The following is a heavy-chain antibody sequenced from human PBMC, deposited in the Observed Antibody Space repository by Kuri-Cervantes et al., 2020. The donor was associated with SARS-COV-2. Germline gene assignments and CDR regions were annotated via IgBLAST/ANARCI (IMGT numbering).Heavy chain of an antibody. D-gene: IGHD6-6*01. CDR2: IYYSGST. CDR3: ARVMSTSSIAARPRPYYFDY. Sequence: SETLSLTCTVSGGSISSGGYYWSWIRQPPGKGLEWIGYIYYSGSTNYNPSLKSRVTISVDTSKNQFSLKLSSVTAADTAVYYCARVMSTSSIAARPRPYYFDYWGQGTLVTVSS. CDR1: GGSISSGGYY. V-gene: IGHV4-61*08. J-gene: IGHJ4*02.